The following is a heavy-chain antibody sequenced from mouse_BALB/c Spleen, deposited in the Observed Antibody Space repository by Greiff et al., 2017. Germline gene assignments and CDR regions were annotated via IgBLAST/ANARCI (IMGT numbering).Heavy chain of an antibody. CDR1: GFTFSSYG. V-gene: IGHV5-6-3*01. CDR2: INSNGGST. CDR3: ASLTFYYYAMDY. D-gene: IGHD4-1*01. Sequence: EVQLQESGGGLVQPGGSLKLSCAASGFTFSSYGMSWVRQTPDKRLELVATINSNGGSTYYPDSVKGRFTISRDNAKNTLHLQMSSLKSEDTAMYYCASLTFYYYAMDYWGQGTSVTVSS. J-gene: IGHJ4*01.